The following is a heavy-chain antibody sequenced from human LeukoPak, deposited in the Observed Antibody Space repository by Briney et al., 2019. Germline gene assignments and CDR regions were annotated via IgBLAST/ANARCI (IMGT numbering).Heavy chain of an antibody. CDR1: GGTFSSYA. V-gene: IGHV1-69*13. CDR2: IITIFGTA. D-gene: IGHD3-22*01. J-gene: IGHJ3*02. CDR3: ARDTRRDSSGYYWGDGAFDI. Sequence: SVKVSCKASGGTFSSYAISWVRQAPGQGLEWMGGIITIFGTANYAQKFQGRVTITADESTSTAYMELSSLRSEDTAVYYCARDTRRDSSGYYWGDGAFDIWGQGTMVTVSS.